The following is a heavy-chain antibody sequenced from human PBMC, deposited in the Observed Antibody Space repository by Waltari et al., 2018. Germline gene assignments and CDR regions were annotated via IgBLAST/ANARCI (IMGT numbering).Heavy chain of an antibody. CDR2: ISNSGGDT. V-gene: IGHV3-23*01. CDR1: GLTFSIFA. Sequence: QLLESGGGLVQPRGSLRRSGSVCGLTFSIFAMSWVRQAPGRGLEWVSGISNSGGDTYYTDSVKGRFTISRDNSKKTLYLQMNSLRVEDTAVYYCAKDHGVAYWGQGILVTVSS. J-gene: IGHJ4*02. D-gene: IGHD3-16*01. CDR3: AKDHGVAY.